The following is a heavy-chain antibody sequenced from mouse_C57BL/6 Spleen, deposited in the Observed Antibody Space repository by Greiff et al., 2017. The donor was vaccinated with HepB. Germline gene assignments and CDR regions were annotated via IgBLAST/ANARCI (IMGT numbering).Heavy chain of an antibody. Sequence: EVKLVESGGGLVKPGGSLKLSCAASGFPFSDYGMHWVRQAPEKGLEWVAYISSDSSTIYYADTVKGRFTISRYNAKNTLFLQMTSLRSEDTAMYYCARPRGAWFAYWGQGTLVTVSA. CDR1: GFPFSDYG. J-gene: IGHJ3*01. CDR3: ARPRGAWFAY. V-gene: IGHV5-17*01. CDR2: ISSDSSTI.